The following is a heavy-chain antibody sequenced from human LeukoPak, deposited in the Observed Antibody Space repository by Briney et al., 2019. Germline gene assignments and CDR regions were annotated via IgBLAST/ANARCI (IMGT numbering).Heavy chain of an antibody. CDR2: ISSDGNNK. Sequence: GRSLRLSCAASGFTFRSYAMHWVRQAPGKGLEWVAVISSDGNNKYYADSVKGRFTISRDNSKSTLYLQMNSLRAEDTAVYYCARGLILTGHLCDYWGQGTLVTVSS. CDR1: GFTFRSYA. V-gene: IGHV3-30-3*01. CDR3: ARGLILTGHLCDY. D-gene: IGHD3-9*01. J-gene: IGHJ4*02.